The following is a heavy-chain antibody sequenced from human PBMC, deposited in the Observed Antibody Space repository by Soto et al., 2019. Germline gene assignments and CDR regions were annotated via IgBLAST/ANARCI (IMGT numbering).Heavy chain of an antibody. CDR3: TRDSGYDPYYYYGMDV. CDR2: IRSKAYGGTT. CDR1: GFTFGDYA. V-gene: IGHV3-49*03. J-gene: IGHJ6*02. D-gene: IGHD5-12*01. Sequence: GGSLRLSCTASGFTFGDYAMSWFRQAPGKGLEWVGFIRSKAYGGTTEYAASVKGRFTISRDDSKSIAYLQMNSLKTEDTAVYYCTRDSGYDPYYYYGMDVWGQGTTVTVS.